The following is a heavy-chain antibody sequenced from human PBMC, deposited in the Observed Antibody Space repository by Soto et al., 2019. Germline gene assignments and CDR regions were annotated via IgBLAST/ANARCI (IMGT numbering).Heavy chain of an antibody. CDR1: GYTFSNYG. CDR2: ISAYNGNT. Sequence: QVQLVQSGAEVKKPGASVKVSCKASGYTFSNYGISWVRQAPGQGLEWMGWISAYNGNTKYAQKLQGRVTMNTDTTASTAYMLLRSLRSDDTAVYYGARDSPTVAYWRQVTPVTVSS. CDR3: ARDSPTVAY. V-gene: IGHV1-18*01. J-gene: IGHJ4*02.